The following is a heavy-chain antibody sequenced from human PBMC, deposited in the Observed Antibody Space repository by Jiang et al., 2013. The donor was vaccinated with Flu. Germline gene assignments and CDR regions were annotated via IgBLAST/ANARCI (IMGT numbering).Heavy chain of an antibody. CDR2: IIPILGIA. D-gene: IGHD3-22*01. CDR3: ARDESGDSSGYFGY. Sequence: EWMGRIIPILGIANYAQKFQGRVTITADKSTSTAYMELSSLRSEDTAVYYCARDESGDSSGYFGYWGQGTLVTVSS. V-gene: IGHV1-69*04. J-gene: IGHJ4*02.